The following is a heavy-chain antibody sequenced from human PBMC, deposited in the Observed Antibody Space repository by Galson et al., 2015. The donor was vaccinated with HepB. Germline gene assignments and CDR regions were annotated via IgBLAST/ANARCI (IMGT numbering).Heavy chain of an antibody. V-gene: IGHV3-23*01. Sequence: SLRLSCAASGFTFNYHAMNWVRQAPGKGLEWVASISGSGSSTYYADSVKGRFTISRDNSLDTVDLQMGSLRVDDTAVYYCAKDYLPYYDRWSSYSDLYYFDYWGQGTLVTVSS. J-gene: IGHJ4*02. CDR1: GFTFNYHA. CDR2: ISGSGSST. D-gene: IGHD3-22*01. CDR3: AKDYLPYYDRWSSYSDLYYFDY.